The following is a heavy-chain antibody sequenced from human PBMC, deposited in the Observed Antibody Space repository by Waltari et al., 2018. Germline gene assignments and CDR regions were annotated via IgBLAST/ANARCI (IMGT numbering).Heavy chain of an antibody. Sequence: EVHLVESGGDLVQPGGSLRVPGNASGFTLSANWMHWVRRVPGKGLLWVARVSPDETTTDYADSVKGRFTISRDNGRNMLFLQMNGLRGEDTAAYYCARCLYSGTGIDLWGQGTQVTVSS. CDR1: GFTLSANW. CDR2: VSPDETTT. V-gene: IGHV3-74*01. J-gene: IGHJ5*02. D-gene: IGHD5-12*01. CDR3: ARCLYSGTGIDL.